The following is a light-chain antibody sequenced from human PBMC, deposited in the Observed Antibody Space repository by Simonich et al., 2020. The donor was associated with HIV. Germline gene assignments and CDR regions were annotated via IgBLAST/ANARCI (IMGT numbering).Light chain of an antibody. CDR2: WDP. CDR3: QSTDSSLSGSV. J-gene: IGLJ3*02. CDR1: STNIGAGYD. V-gene: IGLV1-40*01. Sequence: QSVLTQPPSVSGAPGQRVTISCTGSSTNIGAGYDVHWYQQLPGTAPKLLSGWDPNWPPGVPDRFSGSKSCPSAPLAITGLLADDEADYYCQSTDSSLSGSVFGGGTKLTVL.